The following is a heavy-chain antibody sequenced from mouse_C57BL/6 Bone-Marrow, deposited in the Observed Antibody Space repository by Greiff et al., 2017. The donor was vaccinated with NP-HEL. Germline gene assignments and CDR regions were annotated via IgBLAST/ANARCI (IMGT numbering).Heavy chain of an antibody. Sequence: VKLVESGAELVKPGASVKISCKASGYAFSSYWMNWVKQRPGKGLEWIGQIYPGDGDTNYNGKLKGKATLTADKSSSTAYMKLSSLTSEDSAVYFCTRWQLPIQFAYWGQGTLVTVSA. D-gene: IGHD2-12*01. J-gene: IGHJ3*01. CDR2: IYPGDGDT. V-gene: IGHV1-80*01. CDR3: TRWQLPIQFAY. CDR1: GYAFSSYW.